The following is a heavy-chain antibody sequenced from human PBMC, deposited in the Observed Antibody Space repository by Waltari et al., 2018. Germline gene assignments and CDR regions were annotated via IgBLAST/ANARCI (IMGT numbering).Heavy chain of an antibody. Sequence: QVQLVQSGAEVKKPGSSVKVSYKASGGTFSSYAISWVRQAPGQGLEWMGGIIPILGIANYAQKFQGRVTITADKSTSTAYMELSSLRSEDTAVYYCARDYYDSSGYYSRTDYWGQGTLVTVSS. J-gene: IGHJ4*02. V-gene: IGHV1-69*10. CDR2: IIPILGIA. CDR3: ARDYYDSSGYYSRTDY. D-gene: IGHD3-22*01. CDR1: GGTFSSYA.